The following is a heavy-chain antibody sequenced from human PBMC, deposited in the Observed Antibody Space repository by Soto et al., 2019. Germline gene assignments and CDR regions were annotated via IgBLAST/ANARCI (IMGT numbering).Heavy chain of an antibody. CDR2: INPSGGST. D-gene: IGHD6-13*01. J-gene: IGHJ4*02. V-gene: IGHV1-46*01. CDR3: ARDPASRSWSPHYYFEY. Sequence: ASVKVSCKASGYTFTSYYMHWVRQAPGQGLEWMGIINPSGGSTSYAQKFQGRVTMTRDTSTSTVYMELSSLRSEDTAVYYCARDPASRSWSPHYYFEYWREGTLVTVSS. CDR1: GYTFTSYY.